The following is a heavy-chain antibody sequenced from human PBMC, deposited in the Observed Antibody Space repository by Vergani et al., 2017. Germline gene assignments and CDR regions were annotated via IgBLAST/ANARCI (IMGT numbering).Heavy chain of an antibody. CDR3: SGRYRETIGYCSGGSCYSGRPRRGAFDI. CDR2: IWYDGSNK. D-gene: IGHD2-15*01. Sequence: QVQLVESGGGVVQPGRSLRLSCAASGFTFSSYGMHWVRQAPGKGLEWVAVIWYDGSNKYYADSVKGRLTNSRDNSKNTLYLQMNSLRAEDTAVYYCSGRYRETIGYCSGGSCYSGRPRRGAFDIWGQGTMVTVSS. J-gene: IGHJ3*02. CDR1: GFTFSSYG. V-gene: IGHV3-33*01.